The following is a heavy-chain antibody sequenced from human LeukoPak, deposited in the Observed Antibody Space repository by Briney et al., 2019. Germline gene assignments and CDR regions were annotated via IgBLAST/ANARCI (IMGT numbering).Heavy chain of an antibody. CDR2: IRSKAYGGTT. CDR1: GFTFGDYA. J-gene: IGHJ6*02. Sequence: GGSLRLSCTASGFTFGDYAMSWFRQAPGKGLEWVGFIRSKAYGGTTEYAASVKGRFTISRDDSKSIAYLQMNSLKTEDTAVYYCFGEQWLVRGGYYYYGMDVWGQGATVTVSS. V-gene: IGHV3-49*03. CDR3: FGEQWLVRGGYYYYGMDV. D-gene: IGHD6-19*01.